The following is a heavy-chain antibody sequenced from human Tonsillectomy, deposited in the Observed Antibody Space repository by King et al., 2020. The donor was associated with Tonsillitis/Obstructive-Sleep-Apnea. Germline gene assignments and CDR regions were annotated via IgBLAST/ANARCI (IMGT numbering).Heavy chain of an antibody. D-gene: IGHD5-18*01. CDR1: GFSLSTSGVG. CDR2: IYWDDDK. J-gene: IGHJ4*02. V-gene: IGHV2-5*02. Sequence: TLKESGPTLVKPTQTLTLTCTFSGFSLSTSGVGVDWIRQPPGEALEWLALIYWDDDKRYSPSLKSRLTITKDTSKNQVVLTMTNMDPVDTATYYCAHGKTSMSFDYWGQGTLVTVSS. CDR3: AHGKTSMSFDY.